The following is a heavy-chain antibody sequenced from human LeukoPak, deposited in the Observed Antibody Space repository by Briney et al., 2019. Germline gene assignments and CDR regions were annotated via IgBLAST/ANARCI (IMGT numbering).Heavy chain of an antibody. D-gene: IGHD3-9*01. CDR1: GFTFSSYG. Sequence: SGGSLRLSCAASGFTFSSYGMHWVRQAPGKGLEWVAVISYDGSNKYYADSVKGRFTISRDNSKNTLYLQMNSLRAEDTAVYYCAKDYISRGDYDILTGYYFGGQGTLVTVSS. J-gene: IGHJ4*02. CDR3: AKDYISRGDYDILTGYYF. CDR2: ISYDGSNK. V-gene: IGHV3-30*18.